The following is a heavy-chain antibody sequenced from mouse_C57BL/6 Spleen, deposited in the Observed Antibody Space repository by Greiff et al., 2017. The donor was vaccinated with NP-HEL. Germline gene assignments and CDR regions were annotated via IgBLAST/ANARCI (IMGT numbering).Heavy chain of an antibody. Sequence: VQLQQSGAELARPGASVKMSCKASGYTFTSYTMHWVKQRPGQGREWIGYSNPSSGYTKYNQKFKDKATLTADKSSSTAYMQLSSLTSEDSAVYYCASYYSNLGFAYWGQGTLVTVSA. D-gene: IGHD2-5*01. V-gene: IGHV1-4*01. CDR3: ASYYSNLGFAY. CDR1: GYTFTSYT. J-gene: IGHJ3*01. CDR2: SNPSSGYT.